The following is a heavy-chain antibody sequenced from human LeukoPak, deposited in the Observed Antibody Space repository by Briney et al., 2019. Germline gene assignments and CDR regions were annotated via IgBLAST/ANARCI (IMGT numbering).Heavy chain of an antibody. J-gene: IGHJ3*02. V-gene: IGHV1-69*05. D-gene: IGHD5-24*01. CDR1: GGTFSSYA. CDR2: TIPIFGTP. Sequence: SVKVSCKASGGTFSSYALSWVRQAPGQGLEWMGRTIPIFGTPNYAQKFQGRVTITTDKSTSTAYMELRSLRSEDTAVYYCARRKEQMATIYDAFDIWGQGTMVTVS. CDR3: ARRKEQMATIYDAFDI.